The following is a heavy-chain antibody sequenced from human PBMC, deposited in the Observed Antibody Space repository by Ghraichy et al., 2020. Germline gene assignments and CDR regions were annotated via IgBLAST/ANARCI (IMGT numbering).Heavy chain of an antibody. CDR1: GFTFSSYG. CDR2: IRYDGSNK. D-gene: IGHD1-26*01. V-gene: IGHV3-30*02. CDR3: AKLGLDY. J-gene: IGHJ4*02. Sequence: GESLNISCAASGFTFSSYGMHWVRQAPGKGLEWVAFIRYDGSNKYYADSVKGRFTISRDNSKNTLYLQMNSLRAEDTAVYYCAKLGLDYWGQGTLVTVSS.